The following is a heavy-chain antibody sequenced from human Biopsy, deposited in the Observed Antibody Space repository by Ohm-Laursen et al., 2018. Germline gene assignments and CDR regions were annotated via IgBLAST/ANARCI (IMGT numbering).Heavy chain of an antibody. D-gene: IGHD4/OR15-4a*01. Sequence: SETLSLTCAVYGESFNGYYWSWTRQTPGKGLEWIGEINHSGRTNYNPSLKSRLTISVDKSKNHFSLRLTSVTAADTATYFCARGPYGDNAGAFDVWGQGTVVTVSS. CDR2: INHSGRT. V-gene: IGHV4-34*01. CDR3: ARGPYGDNAGAFDV. CDR1: GESFNGYY. J-gene: IGHJ3*01.